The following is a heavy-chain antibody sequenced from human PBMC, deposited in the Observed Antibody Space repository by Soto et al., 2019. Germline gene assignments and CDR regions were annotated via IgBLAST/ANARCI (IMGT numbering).Heavy chain of an antibody. CDR3: AKGLRYQLLGNWFDP. Sequence: EVQLLESGGGLVQPGGSLRLSCAASGFTFSSYAMSWVRQAPGKGLEWVSAISGSGGSTYYADPVKGRFTISRDNSKNTLYLQMNSLRAEDTAVYYCAKGLRYQLLGNWFDPWGQGTLVTVSS. CDR2: ISGSGGST. CDR1: GFTFSSYA. D-gene: IGHD2-2*01. J-gene: IGHJ5*02. V-gene: IGHV3-23*01.